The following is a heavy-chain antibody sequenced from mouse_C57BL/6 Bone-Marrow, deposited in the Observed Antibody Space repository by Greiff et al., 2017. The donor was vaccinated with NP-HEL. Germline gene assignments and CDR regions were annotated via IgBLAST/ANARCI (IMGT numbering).Heavy chain of an antibody. J-gene: IGHJ3*01. D-gene: IGHD4-1*01. CDR3: ARPELGPFAY. V-gene: IGHV1-82*01. Sequence: QVQLQQSGPELVKPGASVKISCKASGYAFSSSWMNWVKQRPGKGLEWIGRIYPGDGDTNYNGKFKGKATLTADKSSSTAYMQLSSLTSEDSAVYFCARPELGPFAYWGQGTLVTVSA. CDR2: IYPGDGDT. CDR1: GYAFSSSW.